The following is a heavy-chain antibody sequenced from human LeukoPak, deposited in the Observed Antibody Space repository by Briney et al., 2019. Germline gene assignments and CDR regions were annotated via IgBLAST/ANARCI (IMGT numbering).Heavy chain of an antibody. V-gene: IGHV3-64D*09. Sequence: PGGSLRLSCSASGFTFSGYAMHWVRQAPGKGLEYVSAIRSNGGNTHYADSVKGRFTISRDNSKNTLYLQMSNLRAEDTAVYYCVKDHGYSSNWYVDYWGQGTLVTVAS. CDR3: VKDHGYSSNWYVDY. D-gene: IGHD6-13*01. CDR1: GFTFSGYA. CDR2: IRSNGGNT. J-gene: IGHJ4*02.